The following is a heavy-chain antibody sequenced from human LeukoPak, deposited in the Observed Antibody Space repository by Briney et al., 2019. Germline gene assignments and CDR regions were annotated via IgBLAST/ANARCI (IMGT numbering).Heavy chain of an antibody. CDR1: GFTFSSYG. CDR2: VSYDESNK. V-gene: IGHV3-30*03. D-gene: IGHD3-16*01. J-gene: IGHJ2*01. CDR3: ARGGSLGKSYWYFDL. Sequence: QPGGSLRLSCAASGFTFSSYGMHWVRQAPGKGLEWVAVVSYDESNKYYADSVKGRFTISRDNFKNTLNLQMNSLRADDTAVYYCARGGSLGKSYWYFDLWGPGTLVTVSS.